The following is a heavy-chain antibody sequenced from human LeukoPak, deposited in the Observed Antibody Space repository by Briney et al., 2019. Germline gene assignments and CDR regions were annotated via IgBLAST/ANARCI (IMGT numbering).Heavy chain of an antibody. J-gene: IGHJ4*02. CDR3: ARGPMITFGGVII. V-gene: IGHV1-2*02. D-gene: IGHD3-16*02. CDR2: INPNSGGT. CDR1: GYTFTGYY. Sequence: GASVKVSCKASGYTFTGYYMHWVRRAPGQGLEWMGWINPNSGGTNYAQKFQGRVTMTRDTSISTAYMELSRLRSDDTAVYYCARGPMITFGGVIIWGQGTLVTVSS.